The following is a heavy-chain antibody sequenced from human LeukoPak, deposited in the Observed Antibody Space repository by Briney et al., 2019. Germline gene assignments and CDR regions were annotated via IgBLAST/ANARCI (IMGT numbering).Heavy chain of an antibody. J-gene: IGHJ4*02. D-gene: IGHD1-26*01. CDR2: INSDGSST. CDR1: GFTFSSYW. V-gene: IGHV3-74*01. CDR3: ARARGSFSFDS. Sequence: GGSLRLSCAASGFTFSSYWMHWVRQAPGKGLVWVSRINSDGSSTSYADSVKGRFTITRDNAKSSLYLQMNSLRAEDTAVYYCARARGSFSFDSWGQGTLVTVSS.